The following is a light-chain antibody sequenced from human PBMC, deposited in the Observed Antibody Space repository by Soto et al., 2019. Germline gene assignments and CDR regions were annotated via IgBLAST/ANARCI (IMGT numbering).Light chain of an antibody. J-gene: IGKJ2*01. CDR1: QSISSW. V-gene: IGKV1-5*01. CDR3: QQYNSYPYT. Sequence: DIQMTQSPSTLSASVGDRVTITCRASQSISSWLAWYQQKPGKAPKLLIYDASSLESGVPSRFSGSGSGTEFPLTISSLQPDDFATYYCQQYNSYPYTFGQGNKLEIK. CDR2: DAS.